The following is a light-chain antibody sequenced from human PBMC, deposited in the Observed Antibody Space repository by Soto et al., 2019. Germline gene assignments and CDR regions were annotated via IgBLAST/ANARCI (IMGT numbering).Light chain of an antibody. CDR3: SPLTSSKPPLV. Sequence: QSALTQPASVSGSPGQSITISCTGTSSDVGGYNYVSWYQQHPGKAPKLMIYDVSNRPSGVSNRFSGSKSGNTASLTISGPQAGGGGDYYRSPLTSSKPPLVFGTGTKVTVL. CDR2: DVS. J-gene: IGLJ1*01. CDR1: SSDVGGYNY. V-gene: IGLV2-14*01.